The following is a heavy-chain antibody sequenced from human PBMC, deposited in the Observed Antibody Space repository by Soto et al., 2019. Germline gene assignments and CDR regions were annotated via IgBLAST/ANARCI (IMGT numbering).Heavy chain of an antibody. Sequence: QVRLVQSGAEVRRPGASVKVSCKAPGDTFTSYYLNWVRQAPGQGLEWMGVVNPHGGSTKYAQKFQGRVTMTRDTSRSTVYMELRSLRSDDTAIYYCARSSGGNFGIIIEGSNWFDPWGQGPLGTVSS. V-gene: IGHV1-46*01. CDR1: GDTFTSYY. CDR3: ARSSGGNFGIIIEGSNWFDP. J-gene: IGHJ5*02. D-gene: IGHD3-3*01. CDR2: VNPHGGST.